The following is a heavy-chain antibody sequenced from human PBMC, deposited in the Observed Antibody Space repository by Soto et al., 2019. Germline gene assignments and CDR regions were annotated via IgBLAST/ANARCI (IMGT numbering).Heavy chain of an antibody. Sequence: QVQLVESGGGVVQPGRSLRLSCAASGFTFSSYGMHWVRQAPGKGLEWVAVIWYDGSNKYYADSVKGRFTISRDNSKNTLYLQMNRLRAEDMAVYYCARRVGNQPLRRGVGWFDPWGHGTLVTVSS. D-gene: IGHD2-2*01. CDR3: ARRVGNQPLRRGVGWFDP. CDR1: GFTFSSYG. V-gene: IGHV3-33*01. J-gene: IGHJ5*02. CDR2: IWYDGSNK.